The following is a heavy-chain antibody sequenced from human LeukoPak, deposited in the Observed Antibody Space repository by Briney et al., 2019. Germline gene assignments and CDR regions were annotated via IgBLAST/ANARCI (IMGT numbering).Heavy chain of an antibody. Sequence: PGGSLRLSCAASGFTFSRYCVSWVRQTPGKGLEWVANIKEDGSEKYYVDSVKGRSTISRDNGKNSLYLQMNSLRAEDTAVYYCVSDASRYSGSPHYWGQGTLVTV. CDR3: VSDASRYSGSPHY. CDR2: IKEDGSEK. V-gene: IGHV3-7*01. CDR1: GFTFSRYC. D-gene: IGHD1-26*01. J-gene: IGHJ4*02.